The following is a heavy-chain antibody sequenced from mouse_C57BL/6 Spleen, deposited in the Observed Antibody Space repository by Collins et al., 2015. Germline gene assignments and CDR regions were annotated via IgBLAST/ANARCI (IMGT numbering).Heavy chain of an antibody. CDR3: ARRYYGNNYDV. V-gene: IGHV1-26*01. Sequence: EVQLQQSGPELVKPGASVKISCKASGYTFTDYYMNWVKQSHGKSLEWIGDINPNNGGTSYNQKFKGKATLTVDKSSSTAYMELNSLTSEDSAVYFCARRYYGNNYDVWGTGTTVAVSS. CDR1: GYTFTDYY. J-gene: IGHJ1*03. CDR2: INPNNGGT. D-gene: IGHD1-1*01.